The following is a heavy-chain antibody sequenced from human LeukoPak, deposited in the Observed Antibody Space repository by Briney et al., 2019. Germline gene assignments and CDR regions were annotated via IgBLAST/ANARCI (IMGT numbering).Heavy chain of an antibody. Sequence: GGSLRLSCTASGFTFGDYAVSWVRQAPGKGLEWVGFIRSKAYGGTTEYAASVKGRFTISRDDSKSIAYLQMNSLKTEDTAVYYCTRDRGKVLWFGEFFDYWGQGTLVTVSS. V-gene: IGHV3-49*04. CDR3: TRDRGKVLWFGEFFDY. J-gene: IGHJ4*02. CDR2: IRSKAYGGTT. CDR1: GFTFGDYA. D-gene: IGHD3-10*01.